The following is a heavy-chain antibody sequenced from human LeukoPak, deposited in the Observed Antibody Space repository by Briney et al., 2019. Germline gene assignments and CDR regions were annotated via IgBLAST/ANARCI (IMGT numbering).Heavy chain of an antibody. V-gene: IGHV4-34*01. J-gene: IGHJ3*02. D-gene: IGHD6-13*01. CDR1: GGSFSGYY. Sequence: SETLSLTCAVYGGSFSGYYWSWIRQPPGKGLEWIGEINHSGSTNYNPSLKSRVTISVDTSKNQFSLKLSSVTAADTAVYYCASIRIAAARKASDIWGQGTMVTVSS. CDR2: INHSGST. CDR3: ASIRIAAARKASDI.